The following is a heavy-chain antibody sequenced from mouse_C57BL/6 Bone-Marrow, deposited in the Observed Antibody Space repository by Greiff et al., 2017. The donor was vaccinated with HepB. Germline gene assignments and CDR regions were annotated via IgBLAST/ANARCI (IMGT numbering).Heavy chain of an antibody. Sequence: VQLQQSGPGLVQPSQSLSITCTVSGFSLTSYGVHWVRQSPGKGLEWLGVIWSGGSTDYNAAFISRLSISKDNSKSQVFFKMNSLQADDTAKYYCARKNGKWYFDYWGQGTTLTVSA. V-gene: IGHV2-2*01. CDR3: ARKNGKWYFDY. CDR2: IWSGGST. J-gene: IGHJ2*01. D-gene: IGHD1-3*01. CDR1: GFSLTSYG.